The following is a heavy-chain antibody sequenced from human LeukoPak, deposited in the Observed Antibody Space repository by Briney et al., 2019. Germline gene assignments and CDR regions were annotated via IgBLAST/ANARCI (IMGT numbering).Heavy chain of an antibody. CDR2: ISAYNGYT. D-gene: IGHD3-10*01. Sequence: ASVKVSCKASGYTFSSYGITWVRQAPGQGLEWMGWISAYNGYTNYARKLQGRVTMTTDTSTSTAYMELRSLRSDDTAVYYCARVSHYYGSEIEYWGQGTLVTVSS. CDR3: ARVSHYYGSEIEY. J-gene: IGHJ4*02. V-gene: IGHV1-18*01. CDR1: GYTFSSYG.